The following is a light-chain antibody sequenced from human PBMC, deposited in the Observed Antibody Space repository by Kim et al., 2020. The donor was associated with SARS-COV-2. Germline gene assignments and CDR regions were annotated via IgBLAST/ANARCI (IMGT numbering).Light chain of an antibody. Sequence: DIVMTQSPDSLAVSLGERAAIHCKSSQSLLYTSNNKNYLAWYQQKSGQPPKLLIYWSSSRESGVPDRFSGSGSGTDFTLTINSLQAEDVAVYYCQQYYSSPWTFGPGTKLEI. CDR3: QQYYSSPWT. V-gene: IGKV4-1*01. CDR2: WSS. J-gene: IGKJ1*01. CDR1: QSLLYTSNNKNY.